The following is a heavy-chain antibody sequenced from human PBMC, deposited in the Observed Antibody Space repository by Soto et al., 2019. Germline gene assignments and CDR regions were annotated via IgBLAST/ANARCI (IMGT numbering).Heavy chain of an antibody. CDR3: AREFIVGATTVFDY. D-gene: IGHD1-26*01. Sequence: PSETLSLTCAVYGGSFSGYYWTWIRQPPGTGLEWIGEINHSGSTNYNPSLKSRVTISVDTSKNQFSLKLTSVTAADTAVYYCAREFIVGATTVFDYWGQGTLVTVS. CDR2: INHSGST. J-gene: IGHJ4*02. V-gene: IGHV4-34*01. CDR1: GGSFSGYY.